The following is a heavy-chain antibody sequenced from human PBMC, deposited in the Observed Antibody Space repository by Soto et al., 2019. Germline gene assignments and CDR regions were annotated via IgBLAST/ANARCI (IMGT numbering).Heavy chain of an antibody. V-gene: IGHV5-51*01. Sequence: GESLKISCKGSGYSFSTYWIGWVRQMPGKGLEWMGMIYPGDSDTRYSPSFQGQVSISADKSINTAYLQWSSLKASDTAMYYCARRQYYDSSGHYHSFDYWGQGTLVTVS. CDR1: GYSFSTYW. D-gene: IGHD3-22*01. J-gene: IGHJ4*02. CDR2: IYPGDSDT. CDR3: ARRQYYDSSGHYHSFDY.